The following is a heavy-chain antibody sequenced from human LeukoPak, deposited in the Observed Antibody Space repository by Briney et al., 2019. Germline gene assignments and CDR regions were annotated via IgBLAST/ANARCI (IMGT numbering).Heavy chain of an antibody. CDR2: MNPNSGNT. J-gene: IGHJ5*02. CDR1: GYTFTSYD. CDR3: ARGYRSDWFDP. D-gene: IGHD1-26*01. V-gene: IGHV1-8*03. Sequence: ASVKVSCKASGYTFTSYDINWVRQATGQGLEWMGWMNPNSGNTGYAQKFQGRVTITRNASISTAYMELGSLRSEDTAVYYCARGYRSDWFDPWGQGTLVTVSS.